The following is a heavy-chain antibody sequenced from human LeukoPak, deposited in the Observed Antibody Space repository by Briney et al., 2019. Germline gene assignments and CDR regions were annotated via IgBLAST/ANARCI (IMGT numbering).Heavy chain of an antibody. Sequence: PSETLSLTCAVYGGSFSGYYWSWSRQPPGKGLEWIGEINHSGSTNFNPSLKSRVTISVDTSKNQFSLKLSSVTAADTAVYYCARGGYCSSTSCYLRSYYYGMDVWGQGTTVTVSS. J-gene: IGHJ6*02. CDR2: INHSGST. CDR3: ARGGYCSSTSCYLRSYYYGMDV. CDR1: GGSFSGYY. D-gene: IGHD2-2*01. V-gene: IGHV4-34*01.